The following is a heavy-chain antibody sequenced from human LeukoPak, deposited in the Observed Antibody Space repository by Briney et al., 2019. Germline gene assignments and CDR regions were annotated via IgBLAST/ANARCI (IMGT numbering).Heavy chain of an antibody. Sequence: GASVKVSCKASGYTFTSYGISWVRQAPGQGLEWMGWISAYNGNTNYAQKLQGRVTMTTDTSTSTAYMELRSLRSDDTAVYYCARELLYTYCYYGMDVWGQGTTVTVSS. CDR2: ISAYNGNT. CDR1: GYTFTSYG. V-gene: IGHV1-18*01. D-gene: IGHD3-3*01. J-gene: IGHJ6*02. CDR3: ARELLYTYCYYGMDV.